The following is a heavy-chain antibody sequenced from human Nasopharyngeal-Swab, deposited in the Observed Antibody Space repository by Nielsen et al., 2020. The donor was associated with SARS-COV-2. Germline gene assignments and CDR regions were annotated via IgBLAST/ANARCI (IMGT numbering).Heavy chain of an antibody. V-gene: IGHV3-11*04. D-gene: IGHD3-10*01. Sequence: GESLKISCAASGFTFSDYYMSWIRQAPGKGLEWVSYISSSGSTIYYADSVKGQFTISRDNAKNSLYLQMNSPRAEDTAVYYCAWLGVVSYYYMDVWGKGTTVTVSS. J-gene: IGHJ6*03. CDR2: ISSSGSTI. CDR1: GFTFSDYY. CDR3: AWLGVVSYYYMDV.